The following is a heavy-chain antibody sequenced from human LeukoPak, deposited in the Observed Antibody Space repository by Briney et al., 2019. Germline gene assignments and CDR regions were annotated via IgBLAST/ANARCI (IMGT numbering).Heavy chain of an antibody. Sequence: GGSLRLSCAASGFTFSSYAMSWVRQAPGKGLEWVSAISGSGGSTYYADSVKGRFTISRDNSKNTLYLQMNSLRAEDTAVYYCAKGGDIVVVPAALSDWGQGTLVTVSS. J-gene: IGHJ4*02. D-gene: IGHD2-2*01. CDR2: ISGSGGST. CDR1: GFTFSSYA. CDR3: AKGGDIVVVPAALSD. V-gene: IGHV3-23*01.